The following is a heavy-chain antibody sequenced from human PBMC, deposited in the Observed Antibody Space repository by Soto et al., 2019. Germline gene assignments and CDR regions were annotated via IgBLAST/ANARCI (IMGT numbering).Heavy chain of an antibody. CDR2: LGAADDP. V-gene: IGHV3-13*05. CDR3: ARAYSGRLPRRADYYYAMDV. CDR1: GFTLSAYD. J-gene: IGHJ6*02. Sequence: PLRLSCAASGFTLSAYDMHWVRQAEGKGLEWVSALGAADDPYYLVSVKGRFTISRENAKNSLYLQMNNLRAGDTAVYYCARAYSGRLPRRADYYYAMDVWGQGTTVTVSS. D-gene: IGHD2-15*01.